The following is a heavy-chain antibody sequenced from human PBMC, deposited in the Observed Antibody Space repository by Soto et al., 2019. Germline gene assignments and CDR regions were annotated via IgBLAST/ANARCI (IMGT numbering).Heavy chain of an antibody. CDR2: MDPDSGKT. CDR1: GSTLTSYD. Sequence: QVQLVQSGTEVKKPGASVRVSCKASGSTLTSYDINWVRQATGQGLEWMGWMDPDSGKTVSAQKFPGRITVTRNTSISTAYMELSSLRSDDTAMYYCAISRGGSGGYMDVWGKGTTVTVSS. V-gene: IGHV1-8*01. D-gene: IGHD3-10*01. CDR3: AISRGGSGGYMDV. J-gene: IGHJ6*03.